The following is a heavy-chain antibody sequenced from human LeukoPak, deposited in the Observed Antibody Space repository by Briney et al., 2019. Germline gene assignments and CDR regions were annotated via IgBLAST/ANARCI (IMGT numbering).Heavy chain of an antibody. D-gene: IGHD2-15*01. CDR2: VSYDGTT. J-gene: IGHJ4*02. V-gene: IGHV4-59*08. CDR1: GDSLTSYY. CDR3: ARLGCCGGGCYNH. Sequence: SETLSLTCSVSGDSLTSYYYSWIRQPPGKGLEWIGNVSYDGTTNYTPSLRSRVIMSVDTAKNNISLQMTSVSAEDTAIYYCARLGCCGGGCYNHWGQGTRVTVSS.